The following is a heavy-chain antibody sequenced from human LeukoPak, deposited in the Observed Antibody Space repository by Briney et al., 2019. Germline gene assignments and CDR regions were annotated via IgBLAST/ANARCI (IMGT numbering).Heavy chain of an antibody. CDR2: ISYDGSNK. CDR1: GFPFRSYA. J-gene: IGHJ4*02. V-gene: IGHV3-30-3*01. Sequence: GGSLRLSCAASGFPFRSYALHGVHRAPARGRGWGAVISYDGSNKYYADSVKGRFTISKDNSKNTLYLQMNSLRAEDTAVYYCARGQEYSSSSAPDYWGQGTLVTVSS. D-gene: IGHD6-6*01. CDR3: ARGQEYSSSSAPDY.